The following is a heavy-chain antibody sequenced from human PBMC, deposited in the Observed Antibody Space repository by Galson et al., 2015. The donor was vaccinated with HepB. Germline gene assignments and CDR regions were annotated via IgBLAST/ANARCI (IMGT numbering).Heavy chain of an antibody. D-gene: IGHD2-8*02. V-gene: IGHV1-69*13. Sequence: SVKASCKASGGTFISYGISWVRQAPGQGLEWMGGIIPIFGIPNYAQKFQGRVTITADESTTTAYMELSSLRSEDTAVYYCARTESGGRDYYYYMDVWGEGTTVTVSS. J-gene: IGHJ6*03. CDR1: GGTFISYG. CDR3: ARTESGGRDYYYYMDV. CDR2: IIPIFGIP.